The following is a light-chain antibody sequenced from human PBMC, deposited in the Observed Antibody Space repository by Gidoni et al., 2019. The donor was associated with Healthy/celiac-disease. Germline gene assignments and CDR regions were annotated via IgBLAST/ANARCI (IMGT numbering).Light chain of an antibody. CDR3: QQYDNLPGT. J-gene: IGKJ1*01. CDR1: QDISNY. CDR2: DAS. Sequence: DIQMTQSPSSLSASVGDRVTITCQASQDISNYLNWYQQKPVKAPKLLIYDASNLETGVPSRFSGSGSGTDFTFTISSLQPEGIATYYCQQYDNLPGTFGQGTKVEIK. V-gene: IGKV1-33*01.